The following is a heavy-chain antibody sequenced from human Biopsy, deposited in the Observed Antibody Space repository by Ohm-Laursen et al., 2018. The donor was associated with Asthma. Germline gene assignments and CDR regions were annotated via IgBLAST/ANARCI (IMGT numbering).Heavy chain of an antibody. Sequence: ASVKVSCKASGYTLIHFAIHWVRQAPGQRLEWMGWISAGDGNTKYSQKFQGRVTITRDTSASTAYMDLRSLRSEDAAMYYCARTYYDFLTGQVNDAFALWGQGTMVTVSS. D-gene: IGHD3-9*01. CDR1: GYTLIHFA. CDR3: ARTYYDFLTGQVNDAFAL. V-gene: IGHV1-3*01. J-gene: IGHJ3*01. CDR2: ISAGDGNT.